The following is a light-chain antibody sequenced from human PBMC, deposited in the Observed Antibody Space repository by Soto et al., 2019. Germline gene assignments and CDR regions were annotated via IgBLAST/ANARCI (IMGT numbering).Light chain of an antibody. CDR2: SND. Sequence: QSVLTQPPSTSGTPGQTITISCSGSNSDIGSHSVDWYQQFPGRTPRLLINSNDQRPSGVPDRFSGSKSGTSATLAISGLRSVDEADYYCATWADSLNGVVFGGGTKLTVL. CDR1: NSDIGSHS. V-gene: IGLV1-44*01. CDR3: ATWADSLNGVV. J-gene: IGLJ2*01.